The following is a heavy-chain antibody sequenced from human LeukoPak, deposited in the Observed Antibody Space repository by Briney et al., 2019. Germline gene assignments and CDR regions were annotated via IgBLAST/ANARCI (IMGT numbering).Heavy chain of an antibody. CDR2: ISAYNGNT. J-gene: IGHJ3*02. D-gene: IGHD1-26*01. CDR3: ARGGVRWELLSAFDI. Sequence: GASVKVSCKTSGYTFTSYGFIWVRQAPGQGLEWMGWISAYNGNTNYAQKFQGRVTMTTDTSTSTAYMELRSLRSDDTAMYYCARGGVRWELLSAFDIWGQGTMVTVSS. CDR1: GYTFTSYG. V-gene: IGHV1-18*01.